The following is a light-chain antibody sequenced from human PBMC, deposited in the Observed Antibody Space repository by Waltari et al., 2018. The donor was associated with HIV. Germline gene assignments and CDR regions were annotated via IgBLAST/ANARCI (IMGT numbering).Light chain of an antibody. J-gene: IGLJ1*01. CDR1: SSNIGSNT. Sequence: QSVLTQPPSASGTPGQRVTISCSGSSSNIGSNTVNWYQQLPGTAPKLLIYRNNQRPSGVPDRFSGSKSGTSASLAISGLQSEDEADYYCATWDDRLNGYVFATGTKVTVL. V-gene: IGLV1-44*01. CDR2: RNN. CDR3: ATWDDRLNGYV.